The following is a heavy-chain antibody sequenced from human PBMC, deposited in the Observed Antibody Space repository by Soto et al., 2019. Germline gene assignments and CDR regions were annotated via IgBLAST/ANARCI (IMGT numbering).Heavy chain of an antibody. J-gene: IGHJ5*02. D-gene: IGHD6-19*01. CDR1: GGSISSYY. V-gene: IGHV4-59*08. CDR2: IYYSGST. Sequence: QVQLQESGPGLVKPSETLSLTCTVSGGSISSYYWSWIRQPPGKGLEWIGNIYYSGSTNYNPSRTRLVTISVDTTKNPASLKRSSVTAADTAVYYCVRRPRFIAVAGRGYRFDPWGQGSLVTVSS. CDR3: VRRPRFIAVAGRGYRFDP.